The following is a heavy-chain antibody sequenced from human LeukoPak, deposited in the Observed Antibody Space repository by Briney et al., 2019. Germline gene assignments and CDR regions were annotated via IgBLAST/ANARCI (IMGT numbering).Heavy chain of an antibody. CDR2: INHSGST. CDR3: AREHYGDEP. V-gene: IGHV4-34*01. D-gene: IGHD4-17*01. Sequence: SETLSLTCTVSGGSISSYYWSWTRQPPEKGLEWIGEINHSGSTNYNPSLKSRVTISVDTSKNQFSLKLSSVTAADTAVYYCAREHYGDEPWGQGTLVTVSS. CDR1: GGSISSYY. J-gene: IGHJ5*02.